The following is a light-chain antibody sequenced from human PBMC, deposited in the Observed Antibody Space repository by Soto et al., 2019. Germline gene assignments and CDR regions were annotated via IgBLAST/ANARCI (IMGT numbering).Light chain of an antibody. CDR2: RAS. V-gene: IGKV3-15*01. Sequence: EIVMTQSPATLSVSPGESATLSCRASQSISSNLAWYQQKPGQAPRLLIYRASTRVTGIPARFSGSGSGTEFTLTISSLQSEDFAVYYCQQYNNWPLTFGGGTKVDIK. CDR3: QQYNNWPLT. J-gene: IGKJ4*01. CDR1: QSISSN.